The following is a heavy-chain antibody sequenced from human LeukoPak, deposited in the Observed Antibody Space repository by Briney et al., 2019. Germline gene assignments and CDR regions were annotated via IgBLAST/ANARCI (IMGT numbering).Heavy chain of an antibody. V-gene: IGHV4-59*01. Sequence: SETLSLTCTVSGGYISSYYWSWIRQPPGKGLEWIGYIYYSGSTNYNPSLKSRVTISVDTSKNQFSLKLSSVTAADTAVYYCARDFLQDDAFDIWGQGTMVTVSS. D-gene: IGHD5-24*01. CDR2: IYYSGST. CDR1: GGYISSYY. J-gene: IGHJ3*02. CDR3: ARDFLQDDAFDI.